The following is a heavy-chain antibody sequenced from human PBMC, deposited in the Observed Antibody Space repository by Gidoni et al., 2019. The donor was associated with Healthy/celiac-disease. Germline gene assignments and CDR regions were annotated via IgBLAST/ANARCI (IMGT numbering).Heavy chain of an antibody. CDR2: INPNSGGT. D-gene: IGHD6-13*01. V-gene: IGHV1-2*02. CDR3: ARPARSSSWTV. CDR1: GSTFTGYY. Sequence: QVQLVQSASELKKPSPSVTVSFTASGSTFTGYYMHWVRQAPGQGLEWMGWINPNSGGTNYAQKFQGRVTMTRETSISTAYMELSRLRSDDTAVYDGARPARSSSWTVWGQGTLVTVSS. J-gene: IGHJ4*02.